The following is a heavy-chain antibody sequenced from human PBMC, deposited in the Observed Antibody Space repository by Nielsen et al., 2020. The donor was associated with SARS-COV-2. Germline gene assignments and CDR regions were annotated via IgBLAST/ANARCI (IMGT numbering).Heavy chain of an antibody. CDR1: GFTFSDHY. Sequence: LSLTCAASGFTFSDHYMDWVRQAPGKGLEWVGRTRNKANSYTTEYAASVKGRFTISRDDSKNSLYLQMNSLRAEDTAVYYCARDLDAPSLSDYYYYGMDVWGQGTTVTVSS. CDR3: ARDLDAPSLSDYYYYGMDV. D-gene: IGHD1-1*01. V-gene: IGHV3-72*01. J-gene: IGHJ6*02. CDR2: TRNKANSYTT.